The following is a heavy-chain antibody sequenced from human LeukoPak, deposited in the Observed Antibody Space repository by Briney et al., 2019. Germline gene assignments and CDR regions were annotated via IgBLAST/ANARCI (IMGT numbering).Heavy chain of an antibody. D-gene: IGHD2-2*01. J-gene: IGHJ6*02. CDR1: GGSFSGYY. CDR2: INHSGST. V-gene: IGHV4-34*01. Sequence: SETLSLTCAVYGGSFSGYYWRWIRQPPGKGLEWIGEINHSGSTNYNPSLKSRVTISVDTSKNQFSLKLSSVTAADTAVYYCARTTRLGYCSSTSCPRYYYYGMDVWGQGTTVTVSS. CDR3: ARTTRLGYCSSTSCPRYYYYGMDV.